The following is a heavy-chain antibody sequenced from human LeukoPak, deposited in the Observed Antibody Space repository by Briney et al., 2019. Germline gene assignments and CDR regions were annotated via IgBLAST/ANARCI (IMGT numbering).Heavy chain of an antibody. D-gene: IGHD5-18*01. CDR3: ARNTSMSYYFDS. J-gene: IGHJ4*02. CDR2: ISGSGGST. V-gene: IGHV3-23*01. CDR1: GFTFSSYA. Sequence: GGSLRLSCAASGFTFSSYAMSWVRQAPGKGLEWVSAISGSGGSTYYADSVKGRFTISRDNSKNTLYLQMNSLRAEDTAVYYCARNTSMSYYFDSWGQGTLVTVSS.